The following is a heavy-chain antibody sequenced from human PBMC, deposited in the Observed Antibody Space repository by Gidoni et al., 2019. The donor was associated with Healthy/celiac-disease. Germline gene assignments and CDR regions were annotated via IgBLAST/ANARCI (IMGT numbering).Heavy chain of an antibody. CDR1: GFTFSNAW. V-gene: IGHV3-15*01. Sequence: EVQLVESGGGLVKPGGSLRLSCAASGFTFSNAWMSWVRQAPGKGLEWVGRIKSKTDGGTTDYAAPVKGRFTISRDDSKNTLYLQMNSLKTEDTAVYYCTTPGTIGGELLWFGELLDPYGMDVWGQGTTVTVSS. J-gene: IGHJ6*02. CDR3: TTPGTIGGELLWFGELLDPYGMDV. CDR2: IKSKTDGGTT. D-gene: IGHD3-10*01.